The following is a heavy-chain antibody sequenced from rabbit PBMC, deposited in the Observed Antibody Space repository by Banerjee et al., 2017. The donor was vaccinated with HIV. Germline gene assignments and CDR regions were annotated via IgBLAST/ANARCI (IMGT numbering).Heavy chain of an antibody. Sequence: QEQLEESGGDLVKPEGSLTLTCTASGFTLSNCWMYWVRQAPGKGLEWIACINTSSGNTVYASWAKGRFTISKTSSTTVTLQMTSLTAADTATYFCARDLAGVIGWNFNLWGPGTLVTVS. CDR2: INTSSGNT. V-gene: IGHV1S45*01. D-gene: IGHD4-1*01. CDR3: ARDLAGVIGWNFNL. J-gene: IGHJ4*01. CDR1: GFTLSNCW.